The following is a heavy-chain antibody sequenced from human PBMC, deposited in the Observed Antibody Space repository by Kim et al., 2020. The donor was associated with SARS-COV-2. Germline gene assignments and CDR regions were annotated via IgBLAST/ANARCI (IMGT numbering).Heavy chain of an antibody. CDR1: GFTLSDYY. CDR2: MSSRGSTI. V-gene: IGHV3-11*01. J-gene: IGHJ6*02. Sequence: GGSLRLSCAVSGFTLSDYYMSWIRQVPGKGLEWVSYMSSRGSTIYYADSVKGRFTISRDNAKNSLYLQMNSLRAEDTAVYYCARDYGALWGQGTTVTVSS. CDR3: ARDYGAL. D-gene: IGHD2-8*01.